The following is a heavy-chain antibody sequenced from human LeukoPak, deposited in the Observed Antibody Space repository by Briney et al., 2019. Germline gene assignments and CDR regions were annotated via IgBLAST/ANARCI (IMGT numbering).Heavy chain of an antibody. V-gene: IGHV3-43*01. Sequence: PGGSLRLSCAASGFTFDDYTMHWVRQAPGKGLEWVSLISWDGGSTYYADSVKGRFTISRDNSKNSLYLQMNSLRTEDTALYYCAASPSYYYMDVWGKGTTVTVSS. D-gene: IGHD2-2*01. CDR1: GFTFDDYT. CDR3: AASPSYYYMDV. J-gene: IGHJ6*03. CDR2: ISWDGGST.